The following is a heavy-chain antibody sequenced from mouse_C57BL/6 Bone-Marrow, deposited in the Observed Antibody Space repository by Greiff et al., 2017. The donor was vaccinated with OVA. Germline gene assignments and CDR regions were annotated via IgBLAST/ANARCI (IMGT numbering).Heavy chain of an antibody. J-gene: IGHJ3*01. CDR2: FYPGSGSI. CDR1: GYTFTEYT. CDR3: ARHEEGTYYSNSGFAY. V-gene: IGHV1-62-2*01. Sequence: VQLQQSGAELVKPGASVKLSCKASGYTFTEYTIHWVKQRSGQGLEWIWWFYPGSGSIKYNEKFKDKATLTADKSSSTVYMEISRLTSEDSAVYFCARHEEGTYYSNSGFAYWGQGTLVTVSA. D-gene: IGHD2-5*01.